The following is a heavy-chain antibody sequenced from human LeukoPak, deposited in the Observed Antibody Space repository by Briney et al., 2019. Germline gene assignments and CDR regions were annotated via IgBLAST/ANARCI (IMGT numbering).Heavy chain of an antibody. CDR2: IKQDGSEK. J-gene: IGHJ4*02. D-gene: IGHD5-12*01. V-gene: IGHV3-7*01. CDR3: AKGGMATSFDY. CDR1: GFTLSSYW. Sequence: GGSLRLSCAASGFTLSSYWMTWVRQAPGKGLEWVANIKQDGSEKYYVDSVEGRFTISRDNAKNSLYLQMNSLRAEDTAVYYCAKGGMATSFDYWGQGTLVTVSS.